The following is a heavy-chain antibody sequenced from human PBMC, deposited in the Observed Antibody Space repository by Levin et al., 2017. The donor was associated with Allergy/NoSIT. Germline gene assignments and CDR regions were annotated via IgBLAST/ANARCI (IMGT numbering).Heavy chain of an antibody. CDR3: ARLATGWYYFDY. CDR1: GYDFTTDW. D-gene: IGHD6-19*01. J-gene: IGHJ4*02. CDR2: IYPGDSDA. V-gene: IGHV5-51*01. Sequence: PGESLKISCKGSGYDFTTDWIGWVRQMSGKGLEWMGIIYPGDSDARYSPSFQGQVTISVDKSISTAFLQWGSLKASDTAMYYCARLATGWYYFDYWGQGTLVTVSS.